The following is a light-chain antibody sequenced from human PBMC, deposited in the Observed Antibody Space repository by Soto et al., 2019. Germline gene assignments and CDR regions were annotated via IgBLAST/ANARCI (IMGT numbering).Light chain of an antibody. CDR3: QCFDNHNFKWE. V-gene: IGLV6-57*03. J-gene: IGLJ3*02. CDR1: SGSVASNY. CDR2: EDD. Sequence: NFMLTQPHSVSESPGTTVTISCTRSSGSVASNYVQWYQRRPGSAPSLLIYEDDQSSARVPDRFSGSNDSSSNSASLTVSGLKPEDEADCYCQCFDNHNFKWEFVGGTKLTVL.